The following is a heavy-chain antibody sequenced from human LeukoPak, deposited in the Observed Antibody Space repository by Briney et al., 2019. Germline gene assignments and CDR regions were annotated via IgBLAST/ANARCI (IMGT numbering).Heavy chain of an antibody. J-gene: IGHJ6*03. Sequence: AGSLRLSCAASGFTFSGSAMHWVRQASGKGLEWVGRIRSKANSYATAYAASVKGRFTISRDDSKNTAYLQMNSLKTEDTAVYHCTSGDFWSGYRQHYYYYYMDVWGKGTTVTVSS. D-gene: IGHD3-3*01. CDR3: TSGDFWSGYRQHYYYYYMDV. CDR1: GFTFSGSA. V-gene: IGHV3-73*01. CDR2: IRSKANSYAT.